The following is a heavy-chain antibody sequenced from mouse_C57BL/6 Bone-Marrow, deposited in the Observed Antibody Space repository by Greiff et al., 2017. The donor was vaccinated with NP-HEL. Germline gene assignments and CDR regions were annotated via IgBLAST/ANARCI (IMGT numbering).Heavy chain of an antibody. V-gene: IGHV5-17*01. CDR1: GFTFSDYG. D-gene: IGHD2-1*01. CDR3: ARRCGNYGWFAY. Sequence: DVHLVESGGGLVKPGGSLKLSCAASGFTFSDYGMHWVRQAPEKGLEWVAYISSGSSTIYYADTVKGRFTISRDNAKNTLFLQMTSLRSEDTAMYYCARRCGNYGWFAYWGQGTLVTVSA. CDR2: ISSGSSTI. J-gene: IGHJ3*01.